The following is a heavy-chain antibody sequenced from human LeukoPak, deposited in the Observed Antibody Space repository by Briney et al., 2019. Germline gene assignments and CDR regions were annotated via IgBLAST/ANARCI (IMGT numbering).Heavy chain of an antibody. CDR2: IYSGGIT. CDR1: GFTFNDYG. D-gene: IGHD4-17*01. CDR3: ARGDYLFY. Sequence: PGGSLRLSCAASGFTFNDYGMHWVRQVPGKGLEWVSAIYSGGITFYADSVKGRFTISRDNSKNTLYLQMHSLRAEDTALYYCARGDYLFYWGQGTLVTVSS. J-gene: IGHJ4*02. V-gene: IGHV3-66*01.